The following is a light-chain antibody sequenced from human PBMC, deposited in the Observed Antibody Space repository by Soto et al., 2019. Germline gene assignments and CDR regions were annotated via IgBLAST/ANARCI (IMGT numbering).Light chain of an antibody. J-gene: IGLJ1*01. Sequence: QSVLTPPASVSGSPGQSNPISCTGTSGDVVAYNYVSWYQQHPGKDPKLIIYEVSNRPSGVSNRFSGSKSVNTASLTISGLQAEDEADYYCTSYTRSSTYVVGTGTKLTVL. CDR3: TSYTRSSTYV. CDR1: SGDVVAYNY. V-gene: IGLV2-14*01. CDR2: EVS.